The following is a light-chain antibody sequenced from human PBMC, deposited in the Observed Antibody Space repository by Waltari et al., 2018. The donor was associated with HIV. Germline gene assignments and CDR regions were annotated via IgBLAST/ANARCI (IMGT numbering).Light chain of an antibody. CDR3: QQSFSLPGT. J-gene: IGKJ2*01. CDR1: QAINNY. Sequence: DIQMTQSPSSLSAFVGDRVTIICRASQAINNYLNWYSQKPRQAPKVLIYGASSLVSGVPSRFSASGSGTDFTLTITSLQVEDFATYYCQQSFSLPGTFGQGTKLEI. CDR2: GAS. V-gene: IGKV1-39*01.